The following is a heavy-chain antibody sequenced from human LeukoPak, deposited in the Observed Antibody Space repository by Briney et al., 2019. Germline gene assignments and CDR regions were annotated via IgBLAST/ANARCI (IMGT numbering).Heavy chain of an antibody. V-gene: IGHV3-30*03. Sequence: GGSLRLSCAASGFTFSSYGMHWVRQAPGKGLEWVAVISYDGSNKYYADSVKGRFTISRDNSNNMVYLQMDSLRTDDTALYYCVRRDIYTTSSWGAFDIWGQGTLVTVSS. CDR1: GFTFSSYG. J-gene: IGHJ3*02. CDR2: ISYDGSNK. CDR3: VRRDIYTTSSWGAFDI. D-gene: IGHD6-6*01.